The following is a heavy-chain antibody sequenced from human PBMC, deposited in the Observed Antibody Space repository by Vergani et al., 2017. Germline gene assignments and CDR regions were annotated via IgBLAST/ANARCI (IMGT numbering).Heavy chain of an antibody. V-gene: IGHV4-59*01. J-gene: IGHJ4*02. CDR2: IYYSGST. Sequence: QVQLQESGPGLVKPSETLSLTCTVSGGSISSSYWSWIRQPPGKGLEWIGYIYYSGSTNYNPSLKSRVTISVDTSKNQFSLKLSSVTAADTAVYYCARGIAGLGYWGQGTLVTVSS. CDR3: ARGIAGLGY. CDR1: GGSISSSY. D-gene: IGHD6-13*01.